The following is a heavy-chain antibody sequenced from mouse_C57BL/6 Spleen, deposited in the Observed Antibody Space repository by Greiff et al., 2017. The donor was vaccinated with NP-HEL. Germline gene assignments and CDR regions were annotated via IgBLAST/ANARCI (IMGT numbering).Heavy chain of an antibody. V-gene: IGHV1-7*01. Sequence: QVQLQQSGAELAKPGASVKLSCKASGYTFTSYCMHWVKQRPGQGLEWIGYINPSSGYTKYNQKFKDKATLTADKSSSTAYMQLRSLTYEDSAVYDYSRLSYGISYFDYWGQGTTLTVSS. CDR1: GYTFTSYC. D-gene: IGHD1-1*01. CDR2: INPSSGYT. J-gene: IGHJ2*01. CDR3: SRLSYGISYFDY.